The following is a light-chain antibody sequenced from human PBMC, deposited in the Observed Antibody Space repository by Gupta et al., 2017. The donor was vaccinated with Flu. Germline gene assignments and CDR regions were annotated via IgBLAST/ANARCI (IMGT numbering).Light chain of an antibody. CDR1: SSDVGGYNS. CDR3: CSDAGTYIV. Sequence: TISCTGTSSDVGGYNSVAWYQQHPVSAPNLMIYAVTPRPSGVPDRFSGSKAGNTASLTISGLQDEDEAHYHCCSDAGTYIVVGGGTKLTVL. V-gene: IGLV2-11*03. CDR2: AVT. J-gene: IGLJ2*01.